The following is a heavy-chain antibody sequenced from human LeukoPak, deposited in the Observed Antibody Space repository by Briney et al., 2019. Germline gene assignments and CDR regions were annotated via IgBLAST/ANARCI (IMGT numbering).Heavy chain of an antibody. CDR2: ISGSGGST. D-gene: IGHD6-19*01. CDR3: AKGWYSSGWHYFDY. CDR1: GFTLSSYS. J-gene: IGHJ4*02. V-gene: IGHV3-23*01. Sequence: TGGSLRLSCAASGFTLSSYSMNWVRQAPGKGLEWVSAISGSGGSTYYADSVKGRFTISRDNSKNTLYLQMNSLRAEDTAVYYCAKGWYSSGWHYFDYWGQGTLVTVSS.